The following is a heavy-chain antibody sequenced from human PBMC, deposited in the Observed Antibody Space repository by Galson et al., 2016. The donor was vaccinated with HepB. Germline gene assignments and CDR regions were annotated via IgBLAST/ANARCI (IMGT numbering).Heavy chain of an antibody. CDR3: CVDTAMDYVFDY. D-gene: IGHD5-18*01. Sequence: LRLSCAASGFTFSTYNMNWVRQAPGQGLEWVSSISRGSGYIYYADSVKGRFPISRDNAKNSLYLQMNSLRAEDTAVYYCCVDTAMDYVFDYWGQGTLVTVSS. CDR1: GFTFSTYN. J-gene: IGHJ4*02. CDR2: ISRGSGYI. V-gene: IGHV3-21*01.